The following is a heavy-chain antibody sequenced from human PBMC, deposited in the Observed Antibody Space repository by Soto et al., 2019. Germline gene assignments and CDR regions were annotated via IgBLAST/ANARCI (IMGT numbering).Heavy chain of an antibody. CDR3: SRSLDS. CDR2: INQDGTEK. CDR1: GFTFSTYW. J-gene: IGHJ4*02. Sequence: HPGGSLRLSCAASGFTFSTYWMDWVRQTPGKGLEWVANINQDGTEKSYVDSVKGRFTISRDNAKNTLYLQMSSLTAEGSALYYCSRSLDSWGQGTLVTVSS. V-gene: IGHV3-7*01.